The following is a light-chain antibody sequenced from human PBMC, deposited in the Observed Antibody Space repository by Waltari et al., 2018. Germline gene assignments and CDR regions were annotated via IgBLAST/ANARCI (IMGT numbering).Light chain of an antibody. CDR3: QSYDTILSVV. V-gene: IGLV1-40*01. J-gene: IGLJ2*01. CDR1: GSNIGAGYD. CDR2: GVN. Sequence: QSVLTQPPSVSGAPGQRVTTSCPGSGSNIGAGYDVHWYRQLPGKAPTLLIYGVNTRPPGVSDRFSGSQFDTSASLAIAGLQADDEADYYCQSYDTILSVVFGGGTKLTVL.